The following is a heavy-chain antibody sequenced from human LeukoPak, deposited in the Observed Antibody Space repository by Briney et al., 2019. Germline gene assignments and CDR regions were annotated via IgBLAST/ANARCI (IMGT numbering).Heavy chain of an antibody. J-gene: IGHJ4*02. D-gene: IGHD2-15*01. CDR3: ARVLPPAAKRAPYYFDF. CDR2: IYYSGST. V-gene: IGHV4-39*01. Sequence: SETLSLTCAISGGSISSHYFWGWVRQPPGKGLEWIGAIYYSGSTYYNPSLKSRVTISVDTSKNQFSLKLTSVTAADTAVYFCARVLPPAAKRAPYYFDFWGQGTLVTVSS. CDR1: GGSISSHYF.